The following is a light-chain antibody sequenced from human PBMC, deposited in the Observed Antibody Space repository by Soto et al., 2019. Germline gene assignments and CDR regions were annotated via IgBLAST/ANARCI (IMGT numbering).Light chain of an antibody. CDR2: EVS. CDR3: SSYTSSSTWM. V-gene: IGLV2-14*01. CDR1: SSDVGGYNY. Sequence: QSALTQPASVSGSPGQSITISCTGTSSDVGGYNYVSWYQQQSGKAPKLMIHEVSNRPSGVSNRFSGSKSGNTASLTISGLQAEDEADYYCSSYTSSSTWMFGGGTKLTVL. J-gene: IGLJ3*02.